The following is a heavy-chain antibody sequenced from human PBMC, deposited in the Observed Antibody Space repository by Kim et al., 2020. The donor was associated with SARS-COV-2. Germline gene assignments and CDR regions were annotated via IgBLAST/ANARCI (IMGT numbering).Heavy chain of an antibody. J-gene: IGHJ5*02. CDR3: ARHGDGEEKLYRVQFDP. V-gene: IGHV4-39*01. CDR1: GGSISSSNYY. D-gene: IGHD3-3*01. Sequence: SETLSLTCTVSGGSISSSNYYWDWIRQPPGKGLEWIGSFYYSGRSYYTASLKSRVTISVDTSKNQFSLKLSSVTAVDTAVYFCARHGDGEEKLYRVQFDP. CDR2: FYYSGRS.